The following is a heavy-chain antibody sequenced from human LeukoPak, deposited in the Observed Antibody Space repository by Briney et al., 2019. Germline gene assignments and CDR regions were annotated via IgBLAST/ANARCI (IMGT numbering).Heavy chain of an antibody. V-gene: IGHV3-73*01. Sequence: GGSLRLSCAASGFPFSGSAMHWVRQASGKGLEWIGRIRSKANSYATAYAASVKGRFTISRDDSKNTAYLQMNSLKTEDTAVYYCTRDWGVAATPGYMDVWGKGTTVTVSS. D-gene: IGHD3-16*01. CDR1: GFPFSGSA. CDR3: TRDWGVAATPGYMDV. J-gene: IGHJ6*03. CDR2: IRSKANSYAT.